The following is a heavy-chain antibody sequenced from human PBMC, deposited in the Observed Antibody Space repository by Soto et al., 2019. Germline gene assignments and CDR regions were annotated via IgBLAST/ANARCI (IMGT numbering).Heavy chain of an antibody. CDR3: ARVEYYAIDY. CDR2: IYYSGST. CDR1: GGTISSYY. D-gene: IGHD2-2*01. Sequence: SETLPLPCTVSGGTISSYYWSWIRQTPGKGLEWMGYIYYSGSTNYNPSLRSRVTISVDTSKDQFSLKLSSVTAADSAVYYWARVEYYAIDYWGQGTLVTVSS. V-gene: IGHV4-59*01. J-gene: IGHJ4*02.